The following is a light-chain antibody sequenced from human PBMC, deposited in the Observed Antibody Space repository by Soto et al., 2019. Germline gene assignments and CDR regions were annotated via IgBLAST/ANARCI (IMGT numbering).Light chain of an antibody. Sequence: EIVLTQSPGTLSLSPGEGATLSCRASQSVRNNNLNWYQQKAGQAPRLLIYGASIRATGIPDRFSGSGSGADFTLTISRLEPEDFALYFCQQYGSSAPITFGQGTRLEIK. CDR1: QSVRNNN. CDR2: GAS. V-gene: IGKV3-20*01. CDR3: QQYGSSAPIT. J-gene: IGKJ5*01.